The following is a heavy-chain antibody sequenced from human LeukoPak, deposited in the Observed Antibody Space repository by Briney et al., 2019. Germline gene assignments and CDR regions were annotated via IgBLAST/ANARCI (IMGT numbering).Heavy chain of an antibody. CDR2: ISGGGVST. D-gene: IGHD3-22*01. CDR3: AKDSSMIRGYFDY. Sequence: GGSLRLSCAASGFTFSSYAMNWVRQTPGKGLKWVSGISGGGVSTYYADSVKGRFTISRDNSKNTLYLQMNSLRAEDTAVYYCAKDSSMIRGYFDYWARESWSPSPQ. V-gene: IGHV3-23*01. J-gene: IGHJ4*02. CDR1: GFTFSSYA.